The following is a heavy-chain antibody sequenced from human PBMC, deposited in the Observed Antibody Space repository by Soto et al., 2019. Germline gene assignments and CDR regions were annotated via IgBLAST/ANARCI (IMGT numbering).Heavy chain of an antibody. CDR1: GLTLSGYA. Sequence: GGFLRLSCAASGLTLSGYAMSWVRQAPGKGLEWVSAISGSGGSTYYADSVKGRFTISRDNSKNTLYLQMNSLRAEDTAVYYCAKNGLYPNWFDPWGQGTLVTVSS. V-gene: IGHV3-23*01. J-gene: IGHJ5*02. CDR2: ISGSGGST. D-gene: IGHD4-17*01. CDR3: AKNGLYPNWFDP.